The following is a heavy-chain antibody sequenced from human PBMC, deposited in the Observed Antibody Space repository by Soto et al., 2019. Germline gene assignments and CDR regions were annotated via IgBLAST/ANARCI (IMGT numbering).Heavy chain of an antibody. CDR2: ISSSGSII. J-gene: IGHJ3*02. CDR3: ARRLWDVAVVVAATRGVFDI. Sequence: EVQLVESGGGLIQPGGSLRLSCAASGFTFRSYEMNWVRRAPGKGLEWVSHISSSGSIICYADSVKGRFSISRDNAKNLLYLQMNSLGAEDTAVYYCARRLWDVAVVVAATRGVFDIWGQGTMVTVSS. CDR1: GFTFRSYE. V-gene: IGHV3-48*03. D-gene: IGHD2-15*01.